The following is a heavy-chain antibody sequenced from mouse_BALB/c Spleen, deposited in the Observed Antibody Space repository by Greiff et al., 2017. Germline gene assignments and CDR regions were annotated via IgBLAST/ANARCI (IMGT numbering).Heavy chain of an antibody. J-gene: IGHJ2*01. CDR2: LNPNYDST. D-gene: IGHD2-3*01. CDR3: ARSGQKRRDYDGYFYFDY. V-gene: IGHV1-18*01. Sequence: EVQLQQFGAELVKPGASVKISCKASGYTFTDYNMDWVKQSHGKSLEWIGDLNPNYDSTSYNQKFKGKATLTVDKSSSTAYMELRSLTSEDTAVYYGARSGQKRRDYDGYFYFDYWGQGTTLTVSS. CDR1: GYTFTDYN.